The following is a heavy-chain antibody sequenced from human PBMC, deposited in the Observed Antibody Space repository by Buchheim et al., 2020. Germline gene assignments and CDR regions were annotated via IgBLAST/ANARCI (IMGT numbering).Heavy chain of an antibody. J-gene: IGHJ6*02. D-gene: IGHD1-1*01. CDR3: GAGYSAGNWNVSYYYYGMDV. CDR1: GFTFTSSA. V-gene: IGHV1-58*02. CDR2: IVVGSGNT. Sequence: QMQLVQSGPEVKKPGTSVKVSCKASGFTFTSSAMQWVRQARGQRLEWIGWIVVGSGNTNYAQKFQERVTITRDMSTSTAYMELSSLRSEDTAVYYCGAGYSAGNWNVSYYYYGMDVWGQGTT.